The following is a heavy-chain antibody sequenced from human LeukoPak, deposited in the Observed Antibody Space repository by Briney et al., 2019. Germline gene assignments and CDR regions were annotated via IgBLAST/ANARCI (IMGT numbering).Heavy chain of an antibody. Sequence: SETLSLTCTVSGGSISSYYWSWIRQPPGKGLEWIGYIYYSGSTNYNPSLKSRVTMSVDTSKNQFSLKLSSVTAADTAVYYCARTSGYGRVMDYWGQGTLVTVSS. CDR1: GGSISSYY. J-gene: IGHJ4*02. CDR2: IYYSGST. CDR3: ARTSGYGRVMDY. V-gene: IGHV4-59*01. D-gene: IGHD5-12*01.